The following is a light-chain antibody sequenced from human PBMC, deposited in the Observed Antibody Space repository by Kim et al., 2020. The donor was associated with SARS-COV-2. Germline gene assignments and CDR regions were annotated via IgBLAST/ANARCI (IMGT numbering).Light chain of an antibody. J-gene: IGLJ3*02. Sequence: QSALTQPASVSGFPGQSITISCTGTSSDVAGFNSVSWYQQHPGKAPKLIIFDVTKRAPGVSDRFSGSKSDTTASLTISGLQAEDEASFYCSSYTNNYTFQMLFGGGTQLTVL. CDR3: SSYTNNYTFQML. V-gene: IGLV2-14*01. CDR1: SSDVAGFNS. CDR2: DVT.